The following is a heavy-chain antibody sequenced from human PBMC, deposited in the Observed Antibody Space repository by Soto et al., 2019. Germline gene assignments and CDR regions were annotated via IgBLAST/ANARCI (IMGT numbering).Heavy chain of an antibody. CDR3: ASTGGNTGDY. CDR2: IKPSDGSR. Sequence: QVQLVQSGAEVKKPGASVKVSCKASGYTFTSYYIHWVRQAPGQGLEWMGIIKPSDGSRNYAQKFHGRATMARDTSTSPGYEEPSSLSCEDTAVYYCASTGGNTGDYWGQGTLVTVSS. D-gene: IGHD1-26*01. J-gene: IGHJ4*02. CDR1: GYTFTSYY. V-gene: IGHV1-46*01.